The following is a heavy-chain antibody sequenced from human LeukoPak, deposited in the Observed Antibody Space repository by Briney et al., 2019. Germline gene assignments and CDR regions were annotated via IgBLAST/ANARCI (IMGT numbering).Heavy chain of an antibody. CDR1: GGSISSSYYY. CDR3: ARVLTYYDFWSGYSGIFDY. D-gene: IGHD3-3*01. Sequence: SETLSLTCTVSGGSISSSYYYWGWIRQPPGKGLEWIGEINHSGSTNYNPSLKSRVTISVDTSKNQFSLKLSSVTAADTAVYYCARVLTYYDFWSGYSGIFDYWGQGTLVTVSS. CDR2: INHSGST. V-gene: IGHV4-39*07. J-gene: IGHJ4*02.